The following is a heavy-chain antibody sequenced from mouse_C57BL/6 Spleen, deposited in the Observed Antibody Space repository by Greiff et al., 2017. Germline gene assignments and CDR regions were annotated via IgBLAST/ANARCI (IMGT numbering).Heavy chain of an antibody. J-gene: IGHJ3*01. CDR3: ASPLYDCFAY. CDR2: INPNNGGT. D-gene: IGHD1-1*01. CDR1: GYTFTDYY. Sequence: EVQLQQSGPELVKPGASVKISCKASGYTFTDYYMNWVKQSHGKSLEWIGDINPNNGGTSYNQKFKGKATLTVDKSSSTAYMELRSLTSEDSAVYYCASPLYDCFAYWGQGTLVTVSA. V-gene: IGHV1-26*01.